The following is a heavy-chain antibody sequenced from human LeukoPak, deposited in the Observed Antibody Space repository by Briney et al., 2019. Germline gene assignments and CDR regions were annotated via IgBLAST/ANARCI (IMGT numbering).Heavy chain of an antibody. V-gene: IGHV3-23*01. Sequence: GGSLRLSCAASGFTFSSYAMSWVRQAPGKGLEWVSVISGSGGGASYADSVKGRFTISRDNSKNTLYLQMNSLRAEDTAVYHCAKVSKGGSTRWFDPWGQGTLVTVSS. CDR1: GFTFSSYA. J-gene: IGHJ5*02. CDR3: AKVSKGGSTRWFDP. CDR2: ISGSGGGA. D-gene: IGHD2/OR15-2a*01.